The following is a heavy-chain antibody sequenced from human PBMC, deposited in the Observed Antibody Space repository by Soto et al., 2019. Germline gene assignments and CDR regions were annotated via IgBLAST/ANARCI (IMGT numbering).Heavy chain of an antibody. CDR3: ARDYGSGSYALLYYYYYGMDV. CDR1: GYTFTSYA. Sequence: ASVKVSCKASGYTFTSYAMHWVRQAPGQRLEWMGWISAYNGNTNYAQKLKGRVTMTTDTSTSTAYMELRSLRSDDTAVYYCARDYGSGSYALLYYYYYGMDVWGQGTTVTVSS. D-gene: IGHD3-10*01. CDR2: ISAYNGNT. J-gene: IGHJ6*02. V-gene: IGHV1-18*01.